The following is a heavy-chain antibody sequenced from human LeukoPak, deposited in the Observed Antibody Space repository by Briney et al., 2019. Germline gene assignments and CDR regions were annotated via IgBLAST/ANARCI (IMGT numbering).Heavy chain of an antibody. J-gene: IGHJ6*03. CDR1: GGSISSNNW. Sequence: PSGTLSLTCAVSGGSISSNNWWSWVRQPPGKGLEWIGEINHSGSTNYNPSLKSRVTISVDTSKNQFSLKLSSVTAADTAVYYCARRYPHRCSSTSCPNYYYYYMDVWGKGTTVTVSS. V-gene: IGHV4-4*02. D-gene: IGHD2-2*01. CDR2: INHSGST. CDR3: ARRYPHRCSSTSCPNYYYYYMDV.